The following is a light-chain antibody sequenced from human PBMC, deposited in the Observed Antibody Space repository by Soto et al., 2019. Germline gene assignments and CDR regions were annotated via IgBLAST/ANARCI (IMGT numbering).Light chain of an antibody. Sequence: DIQMTQSPSSLSASVGDRVTITCQASQDISNYLNWYQQKPGKGPNLLIYAASNLRTGVPSRFSGSGSGTDFTLTISSLLPEDFATYFCQQSYSNPSLTFGGGTKVDIK. CDR2: AAS. CDR3: QQSYSNPSLT. CDR1: QDISNY. V-gene: IGKV1-39*01. J-gene: IGKJ4*01.